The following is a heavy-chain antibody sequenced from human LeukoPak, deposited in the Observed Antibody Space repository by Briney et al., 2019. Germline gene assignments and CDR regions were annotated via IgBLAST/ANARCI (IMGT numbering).Heavy chain of an antibody. CDR2: INHSGST. CDR1: GGSFSGYY. Sequence: PSETLSLTCAVYGGSFSGYYWGWIRQPPGKGLEWIGEINHSGSTNYNPSLKSRVTISVDTSKNQFSLKLSSVTAADTAVYYCAKRKTYYDYVWGSYRYMDPFDYWGQGTPVTVSS. V-gene: IGHV4-34*01. J-gene: IGHJ4*02. CDR3: AKRKTYYDYVWGSYRYMDPFDY. D-gene: IGHD3-16*02.